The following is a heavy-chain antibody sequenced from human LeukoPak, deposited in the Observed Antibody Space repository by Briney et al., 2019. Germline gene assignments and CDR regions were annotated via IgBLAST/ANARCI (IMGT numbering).Heavy chain of an antibody. Sequence: GGSLGLSCAASGFTFSSYAMSWVRQAPGKGLEWVSAISGSGGSTYYADSVKGRFTISRDNSKNTLYLQMNSLRAEDTAVYYCAKDGQRITMIVVVIHYFDYWGQGTLVTVSS. CDR3: AKDGQRITMIVVVIHYFDY. D-gene: IGHD3-22*01. V-gene: IGHV3-23*01. CDR2: ISGSGGST. J-gene: IGHJ4*02. CDR1: GFTFSSYA.